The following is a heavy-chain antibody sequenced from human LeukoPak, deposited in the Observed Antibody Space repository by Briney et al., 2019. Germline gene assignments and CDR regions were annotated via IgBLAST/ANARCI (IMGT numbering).Heavy chain of an antibody. V-gene: IGHV1-2*06. CDR2: INPNSGGT. D-gene: IGHD4-11*01. CDR3: AREDMTTATEIDY. J-gene: IGHJ4*02. CDR1: GYTFTGYY. Sequence: ASVKVSCKASGYTFTGYYMHWVRQAPGQGLEWMGRINPNSGGTNYAQKFQGRVTMTRDTSISTAYMELSRLRSDDTAVYYCAREDMTTATEIDYWGQGTLVTVSS.